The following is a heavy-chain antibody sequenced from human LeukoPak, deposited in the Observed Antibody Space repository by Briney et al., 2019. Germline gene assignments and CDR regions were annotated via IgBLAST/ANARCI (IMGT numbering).Heavy chain of an antibody. Sequence: GASVKVSCKASGYTFSDYYMHWLRQAPGQGLEYMGWINPDSGATNYAQKLRGRVNLTRDTSINTAYMELSRLRSDDTAMYYCASANFYDSSGYSVRFFQLWGQGTLVSVSS. CDR2: INPDSGAT. D-gene: IGHD3-22*01. V-gene: IGHV1-2*02. CDR1: GYTFSDYY. CDR3: ASANFYDSSGYSVRFFQL. J-gene: IGHJ1*01.